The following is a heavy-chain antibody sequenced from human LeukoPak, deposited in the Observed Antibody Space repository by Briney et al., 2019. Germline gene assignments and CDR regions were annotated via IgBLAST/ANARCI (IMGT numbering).Heavy chain of an antibody. D-gene: IGHD3-22*01. V-gene: IGHV4-39*07. CDR2: IYYSGST. Sequence: SETLSLTCTVSGGSISSSSYYWGWIRQPPGKGLEWIGSIYYSGSTYYNPSLKSRVTISVDTSKNQFSLKLSSVTAADTAVYYCARSPDYYDSSVGAFDIWGQGTMVTVSS. CDR3: ARSPDYYDSSVGAFDI. CDR1: GGSISSSSYY. J-gene: IGHJ3*02.